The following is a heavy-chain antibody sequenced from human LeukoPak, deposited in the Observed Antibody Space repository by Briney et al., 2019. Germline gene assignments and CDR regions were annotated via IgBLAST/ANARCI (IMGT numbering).Heavy chain of an antibody. D-gene: IGHD2/OR15-2a*01. CDR3: ARGSGIADH. V-gene: IGHV4-59*08. J-gene: IGHJ5*02. CDR1: GGSISSYY. CDR2: IYYSGST. Sequence: SETLSLTCTVSGGSISSYYWSWIRQPPGKGLEWIGYIYYSGSTNYNPSLKSRVTISVDTSKNQFSLKLSSVTAADTAVYYCARGSGIADHWGQGTLVTVSS.